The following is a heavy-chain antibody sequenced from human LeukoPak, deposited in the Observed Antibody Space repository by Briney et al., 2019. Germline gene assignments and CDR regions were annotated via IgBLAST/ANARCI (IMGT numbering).Heavy chain of an antibody. CDR1: GYTLTELS. CDR2: FDPEDGET. Sequence: GASVKVSCKVSGYTLTELSMHWVRQAPGKGLEWMGGFDPEDGETIYAQKFQGRVTMTEDTSTDTAYMELSSLRSEDTAVYYCATAAWAIMVRGDKRRWFGPWGQGTLVTVSS. J-gene: IGHJ5*02. D-gene: IGHD3-10*01. V-gene: IGHV1-24*01. CDR3: ATAAWAIMVRGDKRRWFGP.